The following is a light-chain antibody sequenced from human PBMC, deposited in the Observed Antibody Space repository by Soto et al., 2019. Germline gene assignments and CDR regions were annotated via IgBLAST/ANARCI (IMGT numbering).Light chain of an antibody. V-gene: IGKV1-33*01. J-gene: IGKJ2*01. CDR1: QDINKY. CDR2: DAS. Sequence: DIQMTQSPSSLSASVGDRVTITCQASQDINKYLNWYQQKPGKAPKLLIYDASNLETGVPSRFSGSGSGTDFTFTISSLQAEDLATYSCQQYDILHRTFGQRTKLEIK. CDR3: QQYDILHRT.